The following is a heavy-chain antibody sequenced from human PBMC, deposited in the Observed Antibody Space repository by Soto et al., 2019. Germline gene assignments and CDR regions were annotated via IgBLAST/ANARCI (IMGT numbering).Heavy chain of an antibody. Sequence: LRLSCEGSGFTFSSYEMNWVRQAPGKGLEWVSYISSSGSTKNYADSVKGRFTISRDNVKNSLYLQMNSLRAEDTAVYYCARVPRNFYYNGMDVWGQGTTVTDSS. J-gene: IGHJ6*02. CDR3: ARVPRNFYYNGMDV. CDR1: GFTFSSYE. CDR2: ISSSGSTK. V-gene: IGHV3-48*03.